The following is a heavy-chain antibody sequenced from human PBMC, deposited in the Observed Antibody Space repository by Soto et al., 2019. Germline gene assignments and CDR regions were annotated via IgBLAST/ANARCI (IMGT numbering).Heavy chain of an antibody. CDR3: ARGLPSSSRLGWFDP. CDR2: INPDDRST. D-gene: IGHD2-2*01. CDR1: GYTFVRYY. V-gene: IGHV1-46*01. J-gene: IGHJ5*02. Sequence: QVQLVQSGAEVKKPGASVKVSCKASGYTFVRYYMLWVRQAPGQGLEWMGIINPDDRSTTYAQKIQGRVTMTRDTSTSTVYMELTSRRSEDTAAYYCARGLPSSSRLGWFDPWGQGTLVTVSS.